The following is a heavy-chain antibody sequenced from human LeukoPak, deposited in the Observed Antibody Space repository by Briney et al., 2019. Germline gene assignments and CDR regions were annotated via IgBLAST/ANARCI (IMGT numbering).Heavy chain of an antibody. Sequence: GGSLRLSCAASGFTFSDYYMSWIRQAPGKGLEWVSYISSSSSYTKYADSVKGRFTISRDNAKNSLYLQMNSLRAEDTAVYYCARECPDYYDSSGYYSRRSGWFDPWGQGTLVTVSS. J-gene: IGHJ5*02. CDR1: GFTFSDYY. D-gene: IGHD3-22*01. CDR3: ARECPDYYDSSGYYSRRSGWFDP. CDR2: ISSSSSYT. V-gene: IGHV3-11*05.